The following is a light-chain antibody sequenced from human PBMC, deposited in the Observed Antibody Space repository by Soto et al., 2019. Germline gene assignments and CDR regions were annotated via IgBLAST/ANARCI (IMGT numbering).Light chain of an antibody. CDR1: SSDVGGYNY. CDR3: CSYAGSNTLV. Sequence: QSVLTQPRSVSGSPGQSVTISCTGTSSDVGGYNYVSWYQQHPGKAPKLIIYDVSKRPSGVPDRFSGSKSGNTASLTISGLQAEDEAVYYCCSYAGSNTLVFGVGTKVTVL. CDR2: DVS. J-gene: IGLJ3*02. V-gene: IGLV2-11*01.